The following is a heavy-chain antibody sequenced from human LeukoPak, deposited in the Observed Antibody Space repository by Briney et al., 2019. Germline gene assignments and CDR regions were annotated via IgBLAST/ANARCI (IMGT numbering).Heavy chain of an antibody. CDR1: GGSISSGDYY. J-gene: IGHJ4*02. V-gene: IGHV4-30-4*01. D-gene: IGHD4-11*01. CDR2: IYYSGST. CDR3: ARTVTIRDATVTYYFDY. Sequence: SETLSLTCTVSGGSISSGDYYWSWIRQPPGRGLEWIGNIYYSGSTYYNPSLKSRVTISVDTSKNQFSLKLSSVTAADTAVYYCARTVTIRDATVTYYFDYWGQGTLVTVSS.